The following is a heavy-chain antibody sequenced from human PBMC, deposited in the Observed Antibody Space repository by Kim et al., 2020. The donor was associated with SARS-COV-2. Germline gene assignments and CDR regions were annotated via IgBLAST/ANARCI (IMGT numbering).Heavy chain of an antibody. CDR1: GYTFTTYG. J-gene: IGHJ4*01. V-gene: IGHV1-18*01. Sequence: ASVKVSCTTSGYTFTTYGISWVRQAPGQGLEWMGWIAGYNSKTDYSQKFQGRVSMTIDPYANTAYMELRSLRLDDTAVYFCARGNPGRGGDIRPADYWG. CDR2: IAGYNSKT. D-gene: IGHD2-15*01. CDR3: ARGNPGRGGDIRPADY.